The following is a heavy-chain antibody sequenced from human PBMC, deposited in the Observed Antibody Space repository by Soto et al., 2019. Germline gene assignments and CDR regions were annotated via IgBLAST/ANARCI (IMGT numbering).Heavy chain of an antibody. J-gene: IGHJ4*02. CDR3: ASRAPGTSVDY. CDR2: IDPSDSET. Sequence: KAFECRLYISWIDWALQKPGKGLEWMGKIDPSDSETNYNPSLKSRVTISLGKSASHFSRTVTSPTAADPAVYYCASRAPGTSVDYWGQGTLVTVSS. CDR1: ECRLYISW. D-gene: IGHD1-7*01. V-gene: IGHV5-10-1*01.